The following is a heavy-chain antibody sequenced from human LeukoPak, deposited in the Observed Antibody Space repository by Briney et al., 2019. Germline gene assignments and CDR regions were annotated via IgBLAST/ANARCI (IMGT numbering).Heavy chain of an antibody. J-gene: IGHJ4*02. D-gene: IGHD3-9*01. CDR2: INNNGDST. CDR3: ARDYQTGFTGPGGDF. V-gene: IGHV3-64*01. CDR1: GYRFSDYA. Sequence: GGSLRLSCAASGYRFSDYAIHWFRQAPGKGLEYVSGINNNGDSTYYANSVKGRFTISRDNSKNTLYLQMGSLTSEDTAIYYCARDYQTGFTGPGGDFWGQGPLVTVSS.